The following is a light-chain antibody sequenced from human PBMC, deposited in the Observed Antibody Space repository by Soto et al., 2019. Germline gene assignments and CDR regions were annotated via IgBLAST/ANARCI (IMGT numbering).Light chain of an antibody. J-gene: IGKJ1*01. CDR2: GAS. Sequence: EFVLTQSPGTLSLSPGERATLSCRASRSISTYLAWYQQKPGQAPRLLVYGASTRATGIPARFSGSGAGTDFTLTITSLQSEDFGVYFCQQYKDRPTTFGQGTKVDIK. CDR1: RSISTY. CDR3: QQYKDRPTT. V-gene: IGKV3-15*01.